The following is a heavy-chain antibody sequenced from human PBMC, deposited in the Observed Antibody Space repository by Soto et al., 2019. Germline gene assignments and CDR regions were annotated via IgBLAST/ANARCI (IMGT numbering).Heavy chain of an antibody. J-gene: IGHJ6*02. D-gene: IGHD2-21*02. CDR1: GFSLSTSGVG. CDR2: IYWDDDK. CDR3: IQSRCGGDCLQSYASHYYYGLDV. V-gene: IGHV2-5*02. Sequence: QITLKESGPTLVKPTQTLTLTCTFSGFSLSTSGVGVGWIRQPPGKALEWLALIYWDDDKRYSPSLRSRLTISKDTSKNQVVLTMTNMDLADTATYYCIQSRCGGDCLQSYASHYYYGLDVWGQGTTVAVSS.